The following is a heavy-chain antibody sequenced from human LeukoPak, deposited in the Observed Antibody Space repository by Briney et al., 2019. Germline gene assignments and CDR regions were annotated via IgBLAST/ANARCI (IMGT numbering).Heavy chain of an antibody. Sequence: GRSLRLSCAASGFTFDDYAMHWVRQAPGKGREWVSGISWNSGSIDYAVSVKARFTFSRDNANTSLSLQMNSLRPEDTAFYYCAKGTGRYWTFFDYWGQGTLVTVSS. J-gene: IGHJ4*02. CDR1: GFTFDDYA. CDR2: ISWNSGSI. V-gene: IGHV3-9*01. CDR3: AKGTGRYWTFFDY. D-gene: IGHD1-26*01.